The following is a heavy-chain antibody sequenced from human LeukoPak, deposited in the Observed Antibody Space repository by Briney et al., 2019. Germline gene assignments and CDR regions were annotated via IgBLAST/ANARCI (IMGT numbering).Heavy chain of an antibody. D-gene: IGHD3-9*01. CDR2: INSDGSST. J-gene: IGHJ4*02. CDR3: ARGLKFDWSSYKAGEFEFDY. CDR1: GFTFSSYW. Sequence: GGSLRLSCAASGFTFSSYWMHWVRQAPGKGLVWVSRINSDGSSTSYADSVKGRFTISRDNAENTLYLQMNSLRAEDTAVYYCARGLKFDWSSYKAGEFEFDYWGQGTLVTVSS. V-gene: IGHV3-74*01.